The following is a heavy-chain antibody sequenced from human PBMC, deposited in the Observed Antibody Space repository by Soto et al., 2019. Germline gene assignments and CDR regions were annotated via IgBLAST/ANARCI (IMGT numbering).Heavy chain of an antibody. J-gene: IGHJ5*02. CDR1: GFTFSSYG. Sequence: GGSLRLSCAASGFTFSSYGMHWVRQAPGKGLEWVAVISYDGSNKYYADSVKGRFTISRDNSKNTLYLQMNSLRAEDTAVYYCAKVGIAAAGTFFGWFDPWGQGTLVTVSS. D-gene: IGHD6-13*01. V-gene: IGHV3-30*18. CDR3: AKVGIAAAGTFFGWFDP. CDR2: ISYDGSNK.